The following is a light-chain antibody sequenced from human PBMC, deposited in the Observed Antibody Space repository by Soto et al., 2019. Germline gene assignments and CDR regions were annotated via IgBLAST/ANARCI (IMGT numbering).Light chain of an antibody. J-gene: IGLJ3*02. CDR1: SSNIGAGYD. CDR2: GNS. CDR3: QSYDSSLSVV. Sequence: QSVLTQPPSVSGAPGQRVTISCTGSSSNIGAGYDVHWYQQLPVTAPKLLLYGNSNRPSGVPDRFSGSKSGTSASLAITGLQAEYEADYYCQSYDSSLSVVFGGGTKLTVL. V-gene: IGLV1-40*01.